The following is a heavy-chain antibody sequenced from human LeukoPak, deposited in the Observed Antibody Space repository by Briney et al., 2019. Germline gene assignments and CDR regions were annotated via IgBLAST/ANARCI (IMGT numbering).Heavy chain of an antibody. CDR2: IYPGDSDT. V-gene: IGHV5-51*01. Sequence: PGESLKISCKGSGYSFTSYWIGWVRQMPGKGLEWMGIIYPGDSDTRYSPSFQGQVTISADKSISTAYLQWSSLKASDTAMYYCARQPVNPEYYYDSSGYSPDAFDIWGQGTMVAVSS. CDR3: ARQPVNPEYYYDSSGYSPDAFDI. J-gene: IGHJ3*02. D-gene: IGHD3-22*01. CDR1: GYSFTSYW.